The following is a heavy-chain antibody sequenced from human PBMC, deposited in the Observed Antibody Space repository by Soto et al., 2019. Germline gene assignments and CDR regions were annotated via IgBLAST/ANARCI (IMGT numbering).Heavy chain of an antibody. CDR1: GGSINSGDYH. J-gene: IGHJ3*02. V-gene: IGHV4-30-4*01. CDR2: IYYSGST. D-gene: IGHD1-20*01. Sequence: SETLSLTCTVSGGSINSGDYHWSWIRQSPGKGLEWIGAIYYSGSTYYNPSLKSRIRISVDTSKNQFSLKVNSVTAADTAVYYCAKGRVNHNSVWDPFDIWGQGTMVTVSS. CDR3: AKGRVNHNSVWDPFDI.